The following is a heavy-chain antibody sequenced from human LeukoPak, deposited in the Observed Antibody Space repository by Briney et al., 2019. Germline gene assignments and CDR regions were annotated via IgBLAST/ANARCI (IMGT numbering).Heavy chain of an antibody. CDR3: ARHKYSGTSDDTFEY. D-gene: IGHD1-26*01. V-gene: IGHV4-39*01. Sequence: SETLSLTCAVSGGSISSSSYYWPWIRQTPGKGLEFHGSIHYSWSTYYNPSLKSRVTISVDTFKNQFSLNLSSVTAAETSVYYCARHKYSGTSDDTFEYWGQGTLVTVSS. CDR1: GGSISSSSYY. J-gene: IGHJ4*02. CDR2: IHYSWST.